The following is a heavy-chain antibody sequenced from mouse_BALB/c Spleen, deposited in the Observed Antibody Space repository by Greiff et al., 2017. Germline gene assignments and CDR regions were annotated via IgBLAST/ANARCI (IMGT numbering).Heavy chain of an antibody. V-gene: IGHV5-6*01. CDR2: ISSGGSYT. CDR1: GFTFSSYG. Sequence: EVQVVESGGDLVKPGGSLKLSCAASGFTFSSYGMSWVRQTPDKRLEWVATISSGGSYTYYPDSVKGRFTISRDNAKNSLYLQMRSLKSEDTAMYYCARHKGYGYYWFAYWGQGTLVTVSA. CDR3: ARHKGYGYYWFAY. J-gene: IGHJ3*01. D-gene: IGHD2-3*01.